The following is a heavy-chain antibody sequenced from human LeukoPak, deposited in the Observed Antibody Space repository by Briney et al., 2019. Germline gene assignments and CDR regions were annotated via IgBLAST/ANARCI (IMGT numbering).Heavy chain of an antibody. CDR2: IDARSGIT. V-gene: IGHV3-48*04. D-gene: IGHD3-3*01. J-gene: IGHJ3*02. CDR3: ARTYDFGRGPPGDAFDN. Sequence: PGGSLRLSCAASGFTFRTFGLNWVRQAPGKGPEWVSYIDARSGITYYADSVQGRFTISRDDARESVFLQMDGLRVDDTAVYYCARTYDFGRGPPGDAFDNWGPGTWVIVSS. CDR1: GFTFRTFG.